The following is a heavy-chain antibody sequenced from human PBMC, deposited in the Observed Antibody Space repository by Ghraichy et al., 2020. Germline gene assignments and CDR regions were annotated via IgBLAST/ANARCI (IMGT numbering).Heavy chain of an antibody. D-gene: IGHD3-3*01. Sequence: GSLRLSCTVSGGSISSYYWSWIRQPPGKGLEWIGYIYYSGSTNYNPSLKSRVTISVDTSKNQFSLKLSSVTAADTAVYYCARSRAAPYHYDFWSGDYWYSDLCGRRSLATVSP. V-gene: IGHV4-59*01. CDR2: IYYSGST. CDR1: GGSISSYY. CDR3: ARSRAAPYHYDFWSGDYWYSDL. J-gene: IGHJ2*01.